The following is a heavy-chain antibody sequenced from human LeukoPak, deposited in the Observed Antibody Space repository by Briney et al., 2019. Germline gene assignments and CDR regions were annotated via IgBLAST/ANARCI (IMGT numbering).Heavy chain of an antibody. CDR2: ISGDGSTT. D-gene: IGHD2-2*01. CDR3: ASPFYCSSTSCYDDY. J-gene: IGHJ4*02. Sequence: GGSLRLSCAASGFTFNSYWMHWVRQAPGKGLVWVSRISGDGSTTSYADSVKGRFTISRDNAKNTLYLQMNSLRAEDTAVYYCASPFYCSSTSCYDDYWGQGTLVTVSS. CDR1: GFTFNSYW. V-gene: IGHV3-74*01.